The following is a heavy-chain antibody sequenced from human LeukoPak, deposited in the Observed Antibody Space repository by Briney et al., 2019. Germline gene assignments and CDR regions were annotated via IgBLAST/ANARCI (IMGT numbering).Heavy chain of an antibody. CDR2: TYYSGST. J-gene: IGHJ4*02. CDR3: ARVSSPHYDILTGYFFDY. D-gene: IGHD3-9*01. V-gene: IGHV4-61*01. Sequence: SETLSLTCTVSGGSVSSGSYYWSWIRQPPGKGLDGIGYTYYSGSTNYNPSLKSRVTISVDTSKNQFSLKLSSVTAADTAVYYCARVSSPHYDILTGYFFDYWGQGTLVTVSS. CDR1: GGSVSSGSYY.